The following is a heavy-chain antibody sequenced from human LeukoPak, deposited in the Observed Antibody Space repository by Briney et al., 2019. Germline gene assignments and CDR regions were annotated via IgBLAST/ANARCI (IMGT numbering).Heavy chain of an antibody. CDR3: ARGGQGDGYSADEAFDI. V-gene: IGHV6-1*01. J-gene: IGHJ3*02. CDR2: TYYRSKWYN. Sequence: SQTLSLTRAISGDSVSSNSSWNWLRQSPSRGLEWLGRTYYRSKWYNDYVVSVKSRININPDTSKNQFSLQLNSVTPEDTAVYYCARGGQGDGYSADEAFDIWGQGTMVTVS. CDR1: GDSVSSNSS. D-gene: IGHD5-18*01.